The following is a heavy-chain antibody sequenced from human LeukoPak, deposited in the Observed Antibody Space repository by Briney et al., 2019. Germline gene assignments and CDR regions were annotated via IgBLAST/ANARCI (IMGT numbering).Heavy chain of an antibody. CDR2: INHSGST. V-gene: IGHV4-34*01. Sequence: SETLSLTCAVYGGSFSGYYWSWIRQPPGKGLEWIGEINHSGSTNYNPSLKTRVTISVDTSKNQFSLKLSSVTAADTAVYYCARMSAAVDYWGQGTLVTVSS. CDR1: GGSFSGYY. J-gene: IGHJ4*02. D-gene: IGHD6-13*01. CDR3: ARMSAAVDY.